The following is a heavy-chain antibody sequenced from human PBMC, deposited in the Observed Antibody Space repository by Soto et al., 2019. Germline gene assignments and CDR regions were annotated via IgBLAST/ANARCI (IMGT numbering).Heavy chain of an antibody. V-gene: IGHV4-30-2*01. CDR3: VSSKYNMGAGPKWVDP. D-gene: IGHD1-20*01. J-gene: IGHJ5*02. Sequence: QLQLQESGSGLVKPSQTLSLTCTVSAVSIGSGDYSWSWIRQPPGKGLEWLGYIYHRGNTYYNPPLESRRTMAADRSKNQLSLSLRSETAADTAMYYCVSSKYNMGAGPKWVDPGGQGIRVIGSS. CDR2: IYHRGNT. CDR1: AVSIGSGDYS.